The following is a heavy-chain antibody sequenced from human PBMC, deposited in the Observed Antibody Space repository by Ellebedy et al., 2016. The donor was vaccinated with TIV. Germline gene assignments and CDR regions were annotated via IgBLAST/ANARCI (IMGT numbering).Heavy chain of an antibody. D-gene: IGHD2-15*01. V-gene: IGHV3-21*06. CDR3: SRGWSTPDS. Sequence: PGGSLRLSCVASGFTFSNYNMNWVRQSPGKGLEWVSSIRSTGSDKYYAASVKGRFTISRDNAQDTLFLQMNSLGAEDTAVYFCSRGWSTPDSWGQGTLVIVSS. J-gene: IGHJ4*02. CDR2: IRSTGSDK. CDR1: GFTFSNYN.